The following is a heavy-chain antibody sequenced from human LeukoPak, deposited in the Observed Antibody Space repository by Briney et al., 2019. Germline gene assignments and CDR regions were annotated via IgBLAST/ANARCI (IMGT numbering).Heavy chain of an antibody. Sequence: GGSLRLSCAASGFTFSSYGMHWVRQAPGKGLEWVAVIWYDGSNKYYADSVKGRFTISRDNSKNTLYLQMNSLRAEDTAVYYCAREGRYCSGGNCYSDYWGQGTLVTVSS. V-gene: IGHV3-33*08. CDR3: AREGRYCSGGNCYSDY. CDR1: GFTFSSYG. D-gene: IGHD2-15*01. CDR2: IWYDGSNK. J-gene: IGHJ4*02.